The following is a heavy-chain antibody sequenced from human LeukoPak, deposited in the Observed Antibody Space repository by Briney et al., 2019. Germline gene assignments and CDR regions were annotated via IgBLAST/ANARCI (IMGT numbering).Heavy chain of an antibody. D-gene: IGHD4-17*01. CDR1: GGSMFGYY. Sequence: SETLSLTCTVSGGSMFGYYWSWIRQPPGKGLEWIGYIYSSGSTNYNPSLKSRVTISIDTSKNQFSLKLSSVTAADTAMYYCARTAVGGTVTGWGQGTLVTVSS. CDR3: ARTAVGGTVTG. V-gene: IGHV4-59*01. CDR2: IYSSGST. J-gene: IGHJ4*02.